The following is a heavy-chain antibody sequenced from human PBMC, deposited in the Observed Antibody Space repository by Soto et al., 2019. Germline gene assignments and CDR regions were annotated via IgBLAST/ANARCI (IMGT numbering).Heavy chain of an antibody. V-gene: IGHV3-23*01. CDR3: AKDRRKGESVTMVRGDWFDP. Sequence: GGSLRLSCAASGFTFSSYAMSWVRQAPGKGLEWVSAISGSGGSTYYADSVKGRFTISRDNSKNTLYLQMNSLRAEDTAVYYCAKDRRKGESVTMVRGDWFDPWGQGTLVTVSS. J-gene: IGHJ5*02. CDR1: GFTFSSYA. D-gene: IGHD3-10*01. CDR2: ISGSGGST.